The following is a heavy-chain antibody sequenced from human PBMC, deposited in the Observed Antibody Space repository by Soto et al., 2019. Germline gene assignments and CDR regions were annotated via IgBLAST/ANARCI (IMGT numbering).Heavy chain of an antibody. V-gene: IGHV3-21*01. J-gene: IGHJ6*02. CDR3: ARDTRGWSSYYYGMDV. CDR1: GFTFSSYS. CDR2: ISSSSSYI. Sequence: LRLSCAASGFTFSSYSMNWVRQAPGKGLEWVSSISSSSSYIYYADSVKGRFTISRDNAKNSLYLQMNSLRAEDTAVYYCARDTRGWSSYYYGMDVWGQGTTVPVSS. D-gene: IGHD6-19*01.